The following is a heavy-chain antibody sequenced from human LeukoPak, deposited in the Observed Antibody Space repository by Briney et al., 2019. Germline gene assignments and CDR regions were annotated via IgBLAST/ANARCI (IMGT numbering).Heavy chain of an antibody. Sequence: ASVKVSCKASGYTFTSYAMHWVRQAPGQRLEWMGWINAGNGNTKYSQEFQGRVTMTRDMSTSTVYMELSSLRSEDTAVYYCARPGSPDSGSPADLRGDWFDPWGQGTLVTVSS. CDR2: INAGNGNT. J-gene: IGHJ5*02. V-gene: IGHV1-3*03. D-gene: IGHD5-12*01. CDR1: GYTFTSYA. CDR3: ARPGSPDSGSPADLRGDWFDP.